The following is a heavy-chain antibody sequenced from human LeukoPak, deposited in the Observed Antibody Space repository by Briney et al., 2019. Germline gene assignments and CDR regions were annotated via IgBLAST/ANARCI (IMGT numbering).Heavy chain of an antibody. CDR3: ARSPRYYGSGSSPSRYYGMDV. Sequence: ASVTVSCKASGYTFTGYYMLWVRQAPGQGLEWMGWINPNSGGTNYAQKFQGRVTMTRDTSISTAYMELSRLRSDDTAVYYCARSPRYYGSGSSPSRYYGMDVWGQGTTVTVSS. J-gene: IGHJ6*02. D-gene: IGHD3-10*01. V-gene: IGHV1-2*02. CDR2: INPNSGGT. CDR1: GYTFTGYY.